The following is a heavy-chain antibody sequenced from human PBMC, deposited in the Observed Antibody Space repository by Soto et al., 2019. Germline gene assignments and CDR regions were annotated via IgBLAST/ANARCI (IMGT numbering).Heavy chain of an antibody. V-gene: IGHV3-23*01. J-gene: IGHJ4*02. CDR1: GVSGFTFSKNA. Sequence: GGSLRLSCAASGVSGFTFSKNAMSWFRQAPGKGLEWVSGISDSGATTYYADSVRGRFTISRDNSKNTLYLQMKSLRAEDSASYYCAKEDTSSGSLDYWGQGALVTVSS. CDR2: ISDSGATT. D-gene: IGHD6-19*01. CDR3: AKEDTSSGSLDY.